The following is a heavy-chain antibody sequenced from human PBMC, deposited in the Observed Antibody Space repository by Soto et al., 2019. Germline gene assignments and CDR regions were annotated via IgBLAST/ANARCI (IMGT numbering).Heavy chain of an antibody. J-gene: IGHJ6*02. D-gene: IGHD1-26*01. CDR3: AKDSTSGSYYYYYGMDV. V-gene: IGHV5-51*01. Sequence: PGESLKISCTASGYSFPNYWIGWVRQMPGKGLEWMGIIYPGDSDTKYSPSLQGQVTISRDNSKDTLYLQMNSLRAEDTAVYYCAKDSTSGSYYYYYGMDVWGQGTTVTVSS. CDR2: IYPGDSDT. CDR1: GYSFPNYW.